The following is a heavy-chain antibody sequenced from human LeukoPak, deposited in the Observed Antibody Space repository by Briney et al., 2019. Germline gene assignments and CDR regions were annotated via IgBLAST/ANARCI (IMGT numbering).Heavy chain of an antibody. D-gene: IGHD3-22*01. V-gene: IGHV3-43D*03. CDR2: ISLDGGSP. CDR1: GFSFDDYA. CDR3: SRFRYYYDSSGYYPIDY. J-gene: IGHJ4*02. Sequence: GVSLRLSCAPSGFSFDDYAMHWVRHAPRRGLYGVSLISLDGGSPYYAHSVQGRFPISRGHSKNSLYLQMHILSAQYTALYYCSRFRYYYDSSGYYPIDYWGQGTLVTVSS.